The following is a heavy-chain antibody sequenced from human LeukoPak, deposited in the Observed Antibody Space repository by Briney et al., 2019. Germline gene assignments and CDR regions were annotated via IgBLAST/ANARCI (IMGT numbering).Heavy chain of an antibody. Sequence: ASVKVSCKASGYTFATYAMHWVRQAPGQGLEWMGWINAGNGDTKYSQKFQGRVTITRDTSASTGYMELSSLRSEDTAVYYCARSTVGINDYGDLIYWGQGTLVTVSS. CDR3: ARSTVGINDYGDLIY. J-gene: IGHJ4*02. V-gene: IGHV1-3*01. CDR1: GYTFATYA. D-gene: IGHD4-17*01. CDR2: INAGNGDT.